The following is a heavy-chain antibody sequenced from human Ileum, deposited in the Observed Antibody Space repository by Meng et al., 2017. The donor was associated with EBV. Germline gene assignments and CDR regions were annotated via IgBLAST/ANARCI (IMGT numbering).Heavy chain of an antibody. V-gene: IGHV4-34*01. D-gene: IGHD5-24*01. J-gene: IGHJ4*02. Sequence: QLQLQESGPGLIKPSETLSLTCPLFGGSITDHYWSWIRQPTGKGAEWIGEINHRGTMYNPSFKSRVTISRDTSKNQFSLKLNSVTAADTAVYFCARARDDFDWGQGTLGTVSS. CDR3: ARARDDFD. CDR2: INHRGT. CDR1: GGSITDHY.